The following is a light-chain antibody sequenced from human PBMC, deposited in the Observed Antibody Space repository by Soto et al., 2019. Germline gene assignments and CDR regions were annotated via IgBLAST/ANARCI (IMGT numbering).Light chain of an antibody. Sequence: SYELTQPPSVSVSPGQTARITCSGDALPKQYVYWYQQKPGQAPVMIIYKDTQRPSGIPERFSGSNSGTTVTLTISGVQAEDEADYYCQSTDSSATFNVSGTGTKVTVL. CDR3: QSTDSSATFNV. CDR2: KDT. V-gene: IGLV3-25*02. J-gene: IGLJ1*01. CDR1: ALPKQY.